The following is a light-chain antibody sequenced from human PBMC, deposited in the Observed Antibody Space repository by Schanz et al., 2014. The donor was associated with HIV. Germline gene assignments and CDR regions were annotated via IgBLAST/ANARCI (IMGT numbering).Light chain of an antibody. CDR2: GTD. V-gene: IGLV1-44*01. CDR1: SSNFRSNA. J-gene: IGLJ3*02. CDR3: AVWDNALRSVM. Sequence: QSVLTQPPSASGTPGQRVTISCSGSSSNFRSNAVNWYQQLPGTAPKLLIYGTDQRPSGVPDRFSGSKSGASATLGITGLQTGDEAHYYCAVWDNALRSVMFGGGTKPTVL.